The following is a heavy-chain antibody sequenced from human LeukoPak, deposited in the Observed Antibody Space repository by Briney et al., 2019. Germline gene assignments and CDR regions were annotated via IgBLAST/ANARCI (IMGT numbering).Heavy chain of an antibody. CDR3: ARDGKGYCSSTSCYSNPNYYYMDV. Sequence: GSLRLSCAASGFTFSSYGMHWVRQAPGKGLEWVTFIRYDGSNKYYADSVKGRFTISRDNAKNSLYLQMNSLRAEDTAVYYCARDGKGYCSSTSCYSNPNYYYMDVWGKGTTVTVSS. J-gene: IGHJ6*03. D-gene: IGHD2-2*02. CDR1: GFTFSSYG. V-gene: IGHV3-30*02. CDR2: IRYDGSNK.